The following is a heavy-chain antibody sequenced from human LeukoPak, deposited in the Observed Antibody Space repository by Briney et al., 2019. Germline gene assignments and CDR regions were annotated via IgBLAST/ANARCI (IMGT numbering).Heavy chain of an antibody. CDR2: IIPILGIA. D-gene: IGHD5-18*01. J-gene: IGHJ4*02. Sequence: SVKVSCKASGGTFSSYTISWVRQAPGQGLEWMGRIIPILGIANYAQKFQGRVTVTADKSTSTAYMGLSSLRSEDTAVYYCARAHSYGGQASFDYWGQGTLVTVSS. CDR1: GGTFSSYT. CDR3: ARAHSYGGQASFDY. V-gene: IGHV1-69*02.